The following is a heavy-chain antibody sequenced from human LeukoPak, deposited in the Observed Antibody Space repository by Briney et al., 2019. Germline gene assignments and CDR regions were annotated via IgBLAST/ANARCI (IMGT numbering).Heavy chain of an antibody. J-gene: IGHJ3*02. CDR1: GYTFTGYY. Sequence: GASVKVSCKASGYTFTGYYMHWVRQAPGQGLEWMGIINPSGGSTSYAQKFQGRVTMTRDMSTSTVYMELSSLRSEDTAVYYCARIYSYGRDHDAFDIWGQGTMVTVSS. V-gene: IGHV1-46*01. CDR3: ARIYSYGRDHDAFDI. D-gene: IGHD5-18*01. CDR2: INPSGGST.